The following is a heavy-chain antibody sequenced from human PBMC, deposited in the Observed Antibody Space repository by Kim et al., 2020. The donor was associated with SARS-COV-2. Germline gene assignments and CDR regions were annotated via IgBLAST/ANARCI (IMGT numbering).Heavy chain of an antibody. CDR2: ISGSGGST. CDR1: GFTFSSYA. D-gene: IGHD1-26*01. V-gene: IGHV3-23*01. CDR3: AKDLLLSGSYLRNGYYFDY. Sequence: GGSLRLSCAASGFTFSSYAMSWVRQAPGKGLEWVSAISGSGGSTYYADSVKGRFTISRDNSKNTLYLQMNSLRAEDTAVYYCAKDLLLSGSYLRNGYYFDYWGQGTLVTVSS. J-gene: IGHJ4*02.